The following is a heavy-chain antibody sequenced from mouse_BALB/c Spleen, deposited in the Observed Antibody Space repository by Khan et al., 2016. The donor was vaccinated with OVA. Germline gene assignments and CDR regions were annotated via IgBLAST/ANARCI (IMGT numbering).Heavy chain of an antibody. V-gene: IGHV1-61*01. CDR2: IDPSDSET. CDR1: GYTFTSYW. D-gene: IGHD2-2*01. CDR3: ARREKYGYDTSWFAY. J-gene: IGHJ3*01. Sequence: QVQLQQPGAELVRPGASVKLSCKASGYTFTSYWMNWVKQRPGHGLEWIGRIDPSDSETHYNQMFKDKATLTVDKSSSTAYMQLSSLTSEDSAVYYWARREKYGYDTSWFAYWGQGTLVTVSA.